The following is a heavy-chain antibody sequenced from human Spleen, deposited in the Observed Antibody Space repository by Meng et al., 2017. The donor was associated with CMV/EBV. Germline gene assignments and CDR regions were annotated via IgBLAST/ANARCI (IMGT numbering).Heavy chain of an antibody. D-gene: IGHD3-3*01. CDR2: IHRSGST. J-gene: IGHJ4*02. V-gene: IGHV4-34*01. CDR3: ARGLEWLLTYFDY. CDR1: AWSFSGCY. Sequence: SAVAAWSFSGCYWSWIRQRPGRGLEWIGEIHRSGSTNYNPSLGSRVTISVDTSKTQFSLKLSSVTAADTAVYCCARGLEWLLTYFDYWGQGTLVTVSS.